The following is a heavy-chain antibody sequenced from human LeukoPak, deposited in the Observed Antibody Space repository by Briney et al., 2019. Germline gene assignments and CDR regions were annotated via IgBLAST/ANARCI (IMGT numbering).Heavy chain of an antibody. CDR2: ISSSGSTI. J-gene: IGHJ6*03. CDR1: GFTFSDYY. CDR3: AREGRYFDWLSTYYYYYYMDV. D-gene: IGHD3-9*01. Sequence: GGSLRLSCAASGFTFSDYYMSWIRQAPGKGLEWVSYISSSGSTIYYADSVKGRFTISRDNAKNSLYLQMNSLRAEDTAVYYCAREGRYFDWLSTYYYYYYMDVWGKGTTVTVS. V-gene: IGHV3-11*01.